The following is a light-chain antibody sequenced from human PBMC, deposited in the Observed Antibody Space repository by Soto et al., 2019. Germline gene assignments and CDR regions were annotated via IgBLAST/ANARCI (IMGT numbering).Light chain of an antibody. Sequence: EIVLTQSPATLSAFPGDRVTLSCRASQALNTRLAWYQHKPGQAPRLLIYLTSNRAAGVPSRFSAWGSETDFTLTISDVQPEDFAVYFCQQYDDWLRLTFGGGTKVDIK. CDR2: LTS. CDR1: QALNTR. J-gene: IGKJ4*01. CDR3: QQYDDWLRLT. V-gene: IGKV3D-11*01.